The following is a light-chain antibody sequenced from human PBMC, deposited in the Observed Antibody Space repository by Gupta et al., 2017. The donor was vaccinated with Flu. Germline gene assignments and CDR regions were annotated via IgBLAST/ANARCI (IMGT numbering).Light chain of an antibody. CDR1: QSLLHSNGNKY. Sequence: VTPGEPASISCRSTQSLLHSNGNKYLGWYLQKSGQSPLLLIYLVSYRSSGVPDRFSGSGSGTEFTLKISSVEAEDVGVYYCMQTLQTPSTFGEGTKLEIK. J-gene: IGKJ2*01. CDR3: MQTLQTPST. CDR2: LVS. V-gene: IGKV2-28*01.